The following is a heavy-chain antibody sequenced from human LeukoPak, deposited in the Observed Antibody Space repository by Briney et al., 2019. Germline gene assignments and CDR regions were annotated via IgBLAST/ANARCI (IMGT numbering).Heavy chain of an antibody. D-gene: IGHD6-13*01. J-gene: IGHJ4*02. Sequence: ASVKVSCKASGYTFTSYDIHWVRQAPGQGLEWMGRINPSGGSTSYAQQFQGRVTMTRDTSTSTVYMELSSLRSEDTAVYYCASVFAAAGTGAIGYWGQGTLVTVSS. CDR3: ASVFAAAGTGAIGY. V-gene: IGHV1-46*01. CDR2: INPSGGST. CDR1: GYTFTSYD.